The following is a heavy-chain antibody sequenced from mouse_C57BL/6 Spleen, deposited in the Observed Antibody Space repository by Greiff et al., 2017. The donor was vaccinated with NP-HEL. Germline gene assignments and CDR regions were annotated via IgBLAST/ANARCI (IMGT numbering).Heavy chain of an antibody. Sequence: QVQLQQSGAELVRPGSSVKLSCKASGYTFTSYWMHWVKQRPIQGLEWIGNIDPSDSETHYNQKFKDKATLTVDKSSSTAYMQLSSLTSEDSAVYYCARGIYYYGSVDYWGQGTTLTVSS. CDR2: IDPSDSET. CDR3: ARGIYYYGSVDY. D-gene: IGHD1-1*01. CDR1: GYTFTSYW. J-gene: IGHJ2*01. V-gene: IGHV1-52*01.